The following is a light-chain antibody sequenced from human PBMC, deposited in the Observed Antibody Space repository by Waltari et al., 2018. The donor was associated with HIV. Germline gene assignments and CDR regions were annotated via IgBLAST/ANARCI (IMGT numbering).Light chain of an antibody. V-gene: IGLV1-51*01. Sequence: QSVLTQPPSVSAAPGQKVTTSCPGSTPNIGNNYVSCYQRPPGTAPKLPIYDNSERPSGIPDRFSGSKSGTSATLGITGLQTGDEADYYCGTWDSSLSAVVFGTGTKVTVL. CDR2: DNS. J-gene: IGLJ1*01. CDR1: TPNIGNNY. CDR3: GTWDSSLSAVV.